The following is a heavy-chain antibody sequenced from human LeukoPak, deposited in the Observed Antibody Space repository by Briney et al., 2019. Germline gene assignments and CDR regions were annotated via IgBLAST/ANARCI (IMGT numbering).Heavy chain of an antibody. CDR1: GYSISSGYY. CDR2: IYHSGST. V-gene: IGHV4-38-2*01. J-gene: IGHJ4*02. D-gene: IGHD2-2*02. Sequence: PSETPSLTCAVSGYSISSGYYWGWIRQSPGKGLEWIGNIYHSGSTYKNPSLKSRVTISLDTSKNQFSLKLSSVTAADTAMYYCARLSGAPVRHPIYHFDYWGQGTLVAVSS. CDR3: ARLSGAPVRHPIYHFDY.